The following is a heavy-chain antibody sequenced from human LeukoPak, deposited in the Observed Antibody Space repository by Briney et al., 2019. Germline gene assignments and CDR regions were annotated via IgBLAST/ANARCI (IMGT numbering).Heavy chain of an antibody. CDR1: GFTFSSYA. Sequence: GGSLRLSCAASGFTFSSYAMSWVRQAPGKGLEWVSAISGSGGSTYYADSVKGRFTISRDNSKNTLYLQMNSLRAEDTAVYYCAKDHGMQQLVQNFDYWGQGTLVTVSS. J-gene: IGHJ4*02. V-gene: IGHV3-23*01. CDR2: ISGSGGST. D-gene: IGHD6-13*01. CDR3: AKDHGMQQLVQNFDY.